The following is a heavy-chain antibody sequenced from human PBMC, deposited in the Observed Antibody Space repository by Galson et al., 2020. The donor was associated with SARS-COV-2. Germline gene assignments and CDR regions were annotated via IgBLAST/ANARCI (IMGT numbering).Heavy chain of an antibody. CDR1: GFTFSSYW. V-gene: IGHV3-7*04. J-gene: IGHJ4*02. CDR3: ARDRGRPNDY. D-gene: IGHD3-16*01. Sequence: QLGESLKISCAASGFTFSSYWMSWVRQAPGKGLEWVANIKQDGSEKYYVDSVKGRFTISRDNAKNLLYLQMNSLRAEDTAVYYCARDRGRPNDYWGQGTLVTVSS. CDR2: IKQDGSEK.